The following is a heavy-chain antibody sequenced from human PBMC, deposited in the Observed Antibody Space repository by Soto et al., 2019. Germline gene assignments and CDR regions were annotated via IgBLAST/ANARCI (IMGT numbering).Heavy chain of an antibody. CDR2: INPSGGST. J-gene: IGHJ6*02. V-gene: IGHV1-46*01. D-gene: IGHD3-16*01. CDR3: ARHQLLFGMDV. CDR1: GYTFTSYY. Sequence: QVQLVQSGAEVKKPGASVKVSCKASGYTFTSYYMHWVRQAPGQGLEWMGIINPSGGSTSYAQKFQGRVTMTRTTSTSTVYMELSSLRSEDTAVYYCARHQLLFGMDVWGQGTTVTVSS.